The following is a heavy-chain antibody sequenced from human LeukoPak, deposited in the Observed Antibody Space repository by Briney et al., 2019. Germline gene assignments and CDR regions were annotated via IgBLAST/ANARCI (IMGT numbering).Heavy chain of an antibody. Sequence: GGSLRLSCAASGFTFSNSWMNWVRQTPGKGLEWVGRIKSKTDGETTEYATPVKDRFTTSRDESKATVYLQMNSLKTEDTAVYYCSTISPQRGYIYGYYFDSWGQGTLVTVSA. CDR2: IKSKTDGETT. V-gene: IGHV3-15*01. J-gene: IGHJ4*02. CDR3: STISPQRGYIYGYYFDS. D-gene: IGHD5-18*01. CDR1: GFTFSNSW.